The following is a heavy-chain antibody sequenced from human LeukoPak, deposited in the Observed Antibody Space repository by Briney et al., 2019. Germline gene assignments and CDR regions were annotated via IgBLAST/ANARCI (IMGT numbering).Heavy chain of an antibody. V-gene: IGHV1-69*13. D-gene: IGHD2-15*01. CDR1: GGTFSSYA. CDR2: IIPIFGTA. Sequence: SVKVSCKASGGTFSSYAISWVRQAPGQGLEWMGGIIPIFGTANYAQKFQGRVTITADESTSTAYMELSSLRSEDTAVYYCASHCSGGSCYLRGAGGNQEYFQHWGQGTLVTVSS. CDR3: ASHCSGGSCYLRGAGGNQEYFQH. J-gene: IGHJ1*01.